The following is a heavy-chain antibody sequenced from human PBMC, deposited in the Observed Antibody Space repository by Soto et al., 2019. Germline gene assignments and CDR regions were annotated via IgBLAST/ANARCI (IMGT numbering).Heavy chain of an antibody. V-gene: IGHV1-8*01. Sequence: QVQLVQSGAEVKKPGASVKVSCKASGYTFTSYDINWVRQATGQGLEWMGWMNPNRGNTAYAQQXXXXXXXXXXXXXXXXXXXXXXXXXXNPAVYXXXIERALAGFDHGGQATLATVSS. CDR1: GYTFTSYD. J-gene: IGHJ4*02. CDR3: XIERALAGFDH. CDR2: MNPNRGNT. D-gene: IGHD6-19*01.